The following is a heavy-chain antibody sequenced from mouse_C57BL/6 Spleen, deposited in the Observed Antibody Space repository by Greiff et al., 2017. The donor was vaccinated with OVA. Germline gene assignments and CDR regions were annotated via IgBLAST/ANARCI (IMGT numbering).Heavy chain of an antibody. Sequence: EVQLQQSGPGLVKPSQTVFLTCTVTGISITTRNYRWSWIRQFPGNKLEWIGYIYYSGTITYNPSLTIRTTITRDTPKNQFFLEMNSLTAEDTATYCCARGRGYYAMDYWGQGTSVTVSS. CDR2: IYYSGTI. V-gene: IGHV3-5*01. CDR3: ARGRGYYAMDY. CDR1: GISITTRNYR. J-gene: IGHJ4*01.